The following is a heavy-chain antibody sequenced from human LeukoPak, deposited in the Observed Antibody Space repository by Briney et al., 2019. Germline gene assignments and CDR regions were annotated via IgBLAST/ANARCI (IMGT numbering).Heavy chain of an antibody. Sequence: SETLSLTCTVSGGSISSYYWNWIRQPPGKGLEWIGYIYYSGSTNYNPSLKSRVNISVDTSKNQFSLKLSSVTAADTAVYYCARGGWYPESFQHWGQGALVTVSS. D-gene: IGHD6-19*01. CDR2: IYYSGST. CDR1: GGSISSYY. J-gene: IGHJ1*01. CDR3: ARGGWYPESFQH. V-gene: IGHV4-59*01.